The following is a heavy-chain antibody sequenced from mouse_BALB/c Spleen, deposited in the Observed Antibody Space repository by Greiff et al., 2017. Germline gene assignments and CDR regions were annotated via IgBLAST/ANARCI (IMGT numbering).Heavy chain of an antibody. CDR2: INPYYGST. D-gene: IGHD2-3*01. J-gene: IGHJ3*01. CDR1: GYSFTDYI. CDR3: ARRGDGYPSFAY. V-gene: IGHV1-39*01. Sequence: LVKPGASVKISCKASGYSFTDYIMLWVKQSHGKSLEWIGNINPYYGSTSYNLKFKGKATLTVDKSSSTAYMQLNSLTSEDSAVYYCARRGDGYPSFAYWGQGTLVTVSA.